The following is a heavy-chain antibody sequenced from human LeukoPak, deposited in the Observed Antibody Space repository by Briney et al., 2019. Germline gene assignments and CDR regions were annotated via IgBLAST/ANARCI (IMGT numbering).Heavy chain of an antibody. CDR3: APVPSSSNRGVWFDP. CDR2: INPNSGGT. Sequence: ASVKVSCKASGYTFTGYYMHWVRQAPGQGLEWMGWINPNSGGTNYAQKFQGRVTMTRDTSISTAYMELSRLRSADTAVYYCAPVPSSSNRGVWFDPWGQGTLVTVSS. V-gene: IGHV1-2*02. CDR1: GYTFTGYY. J-gene: IGHJ5*02. D-gene: IGHD6-13*01.